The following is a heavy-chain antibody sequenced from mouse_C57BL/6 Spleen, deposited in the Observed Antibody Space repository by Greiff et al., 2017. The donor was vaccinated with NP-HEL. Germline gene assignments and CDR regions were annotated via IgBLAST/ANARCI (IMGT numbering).Heavy chain of an antibody. Sequence: QVQLQQPGAELVKPGASVKLSCKASGYTFTSYWMHWVKQRPGRGLEWIGRIDPNSGGTKYNEKFKSKATLTVDKPSSTAYMQLSSLTSEDSAVYYCARSLYSNENWWYFDVWGTGTTVTVSS. CDR2: IDPNSGGT. V-gene: IGHV1-72*01. J-gene: IGHJ1*03. D-gene: IGHD2-5*01. CDR1: GYTFTSYW. CDR3: ARSLYSNENWWYFDV.